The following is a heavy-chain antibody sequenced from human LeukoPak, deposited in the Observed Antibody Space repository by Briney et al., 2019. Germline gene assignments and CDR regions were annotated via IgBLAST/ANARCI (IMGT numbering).Heavy chain of an antibody. CDR1: GGSFSGYY. CDR3: ARGKYYFDSSGYDY. Sequence: SETLSLTCAVYGGSFSGYYWNWIRQSPGKGLEWVGEVLHDGSTNYNPSLKSRVTIAVDTSQNQFSLKLSAVTAADTAVYYCARGKYYFDSSGYDYWGQGSQVAVSS. CDR2: VLHDGST. V-gene: IGHV4-34*12. D-gene: IGHD3-22*01. J-gene: IGHJ4*02.